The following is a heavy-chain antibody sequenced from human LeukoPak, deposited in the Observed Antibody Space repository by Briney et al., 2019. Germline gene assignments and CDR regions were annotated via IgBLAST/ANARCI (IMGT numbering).Heavy chain of an antibody. V-gene: IGHV1-18*01. CDR2: ISAFNGNT. Sequence: ASVKVSRKASGYTLTSYGISWVRQAPGQGLEWMGWISAFNGNTNYAQKLQGRLTMTTDTSTSTAYMELRSLRSDDTAVYYCARGRSIAVAGDAFDIWGQGTMVTVSS. J-gene: IGHJ3*02. D-gene: IGHD6-19*01. CDR3: ARGRSIAVAGDAFDI. CDR1: GYTLTSYG.